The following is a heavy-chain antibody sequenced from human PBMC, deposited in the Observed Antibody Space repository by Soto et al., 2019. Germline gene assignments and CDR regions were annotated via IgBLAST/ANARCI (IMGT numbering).Heavy chain of an antibody. CDR2: IYPGDSDT. J-gene: IGHJ6*02. CDR3: ARQSKVVVVAAAPRSYGMDV. Sequence: GESLKISCKGSGYSFTSYWIGWVRQMPGKGLEWMGIIYPGDSDTRYSPSFQGQVTISADKSISTAYLQWSSLKASDTAMYYCARQSKVVVVAAAPRSYGMDVWGQGTTVTVSS. CDR1: GYSFTSYW. V-gene: IGHV5-51*01. D-gene: IGHD2-15*01.